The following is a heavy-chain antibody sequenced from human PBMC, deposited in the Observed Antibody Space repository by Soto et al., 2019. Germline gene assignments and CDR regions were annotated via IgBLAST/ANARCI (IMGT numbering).Heavy chain of an antibody. CDR2: IYSSGNT. Sequence: TLSLTCTVSGGSISNYYWSWFRQTPDKGLESIGYIYSSGNTNYNPSLKSRVTISVDTSKNQFSLKLSSVTAADTAVYYCARDRKWKGYYGMDVWGQGTTVTFSS. CDR3: ARDRKWKGYYGMDV. D-gene: IGHD1-1*01. V-gene: IGHV4-59*01. CDR1: GGSISNYY. J-gene: IGHJ6*02.